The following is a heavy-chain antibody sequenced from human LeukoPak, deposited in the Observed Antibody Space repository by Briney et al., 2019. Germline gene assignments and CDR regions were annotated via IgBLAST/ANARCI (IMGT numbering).Heavy chain of an antibody. V-gene: IGHV3-30-3*01. D-gene: IGHD2-2*01. CDR3: ASTIVVVPAAIKY. CDR2: ISYDGSNK. Sequence: PGRSLRLFCAASGFTFSSYAMHWGRQAPGKGLEWVAVISYDGSNKYYADSVKGRFTISRDNSKNTLYLQMNSLRAEDTAVYYCASTIVVVPAAIKYWGQGTLVTVSS. J-gene: IGHJ4*02. CDR1: GFTFSSYA.